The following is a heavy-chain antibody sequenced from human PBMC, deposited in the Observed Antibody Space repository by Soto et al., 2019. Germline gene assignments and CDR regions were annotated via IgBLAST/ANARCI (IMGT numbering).Heavy chain of an antibody. CDR3: ARDRVKVLYYYYGMDV. J-gene: IGHJ6*02. CDR2: ISSSSSYI. Sequence: GGSLRLSCAASGFTFSSYSMNWVRQAPGKGLEWVSSISSSSSYIYYADSVKGRFTIFRDNAKNSLYLQMNSLRAEDTAVYYCARDRVKVLYYYYGMDVWGQGTTVTVSS. CDR1: GFTFSSYS. V-gene: IGHV3-21*01. D-gene: IGHD1-1*01.